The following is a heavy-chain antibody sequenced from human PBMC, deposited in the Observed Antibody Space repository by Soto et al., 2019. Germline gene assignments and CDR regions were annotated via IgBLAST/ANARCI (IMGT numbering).Heavy chain of an antibody. CDR3: ARIRGYCSGGSCYFYYFAMDV. CDR2: ILSNDED. V-gene: IGHV2-26*01. D-gene: IGHD2-15*01. J-gene: IGHJ6*02. CDR1: GFSLSDADVG. Sequence: QVTLKTSAPVLVTPTATLTLTCTVSGFSLSDADVGVAWIRQPTGNALECLAHILSNDEDVFSSSLRTRLTISKDTSRSQVVLTMSKMEPVDTSTYYCARIRGYCSGGSCYFYYFAMDVWGQGTTVTGS.